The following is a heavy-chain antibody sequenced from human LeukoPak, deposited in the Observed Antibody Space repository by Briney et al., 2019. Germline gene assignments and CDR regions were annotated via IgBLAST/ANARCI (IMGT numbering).Heavy chain of an antibody. J-gene: IGHJ4*02. Sequence: SVKVSCKASGYTFTSYYMHWVRQAPGQGLEWMGRIIPILGIANYAQKFQGRVTITADKSTSTAYMELSSLRSEDTAVYYCTTDAAWYYWGQGTLVTVSS. V-gene: IGHV1-69*02. CDR3: TTDAAWYY. CDR2: IIPILGIA. CDR1: GYTFTSYY. D-gene: IGHD1-14*01.